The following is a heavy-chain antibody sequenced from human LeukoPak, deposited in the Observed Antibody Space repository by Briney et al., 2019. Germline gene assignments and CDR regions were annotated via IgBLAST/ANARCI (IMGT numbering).Heavy chain of an antibody. J-gene: IGHJ4*02. CDR1: GGSFSGYY. V-gene: IGHV4-34*01. CDR2: MNHSGSA. D-gene: IGHD6-19*01. Sequence: SETLSLTCAVYGGSFSGYYWTWIHQPPGKGLEWIGEMNHSGSANYNPSLKSRVTISVDTSKNQCSLRLSSVTAVDTAVYYCARPPKAQYSIAVAGKKQGYWGQGTLVTVSS. CDR3: ARPPKAQYSIAVAGKKQGY.